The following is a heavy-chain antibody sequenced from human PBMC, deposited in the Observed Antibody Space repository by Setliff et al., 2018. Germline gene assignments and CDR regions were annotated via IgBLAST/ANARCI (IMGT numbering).Heavy chain of an antibody. J-gene: IGHJ4*02. CDR1: GGSVSPYF. D-gene: IGHD3-16*01. CDR3: RLWSHNYHDDY. V-gene: IGHV4-4*08. Sequence: SETLSLTCTVSGGSVSPYFWSWIRQPPGKGLQWIGYIYHNGNTNFNPSLKSRVNMSIDTSKNQFALKFTSLTSAVTAVYSCRLWSHNYHDDYWGQGTLVTVSS. CDR2: IYHNGNT.